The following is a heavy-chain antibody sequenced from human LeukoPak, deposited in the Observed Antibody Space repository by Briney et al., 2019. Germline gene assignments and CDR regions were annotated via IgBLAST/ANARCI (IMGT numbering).Heavy chain of an antibody. Sequence: PGGSLRLSCAASGFTFSNYGMHWVRQAPGKGLGWVALIWYDGSNKYYTDSVKGRFTISRDNSKNTLYLQMNSLRAEDTAVYYCAREMGLNIVATFGYWGQGTLVTVSS. J-gene: IGHJ4*02. CDR1: GFTFSNYG. CDR2: IWYDGSNK. V-gene: IGHV3-33*01. CDR3: AREMGLNIVATFGY. D-gene: IGHD5-12*01.